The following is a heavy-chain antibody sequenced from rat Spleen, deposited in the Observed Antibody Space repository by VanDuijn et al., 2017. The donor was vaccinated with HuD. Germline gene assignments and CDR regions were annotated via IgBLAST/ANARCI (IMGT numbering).Heavy chain of an antibody. V-gene: IGHV5-29*01. CDR2: ISYDGSSA. Sequence: EVQLVESDGGLVQPGRSLKLSCAASGFTFSDYYMAWVRQAPTKGLEWVATISYDGSSAYYRDSVKGRFTISRDIAKSILFLEMDSLRSEDTATYYCARPTEGIAWFVYWGQGTLVTVSS. CDR1: GFTFSDYY. J-gene: IGHJ3*01. D-gene: IGHD1-11*01. CDR3: ARPTEGIAWFVY.